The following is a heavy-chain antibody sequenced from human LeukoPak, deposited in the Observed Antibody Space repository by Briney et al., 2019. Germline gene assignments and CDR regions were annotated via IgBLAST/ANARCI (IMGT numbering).Heavy chain of an antibody. CDR1: GFTFSNYE. Sequence: GGSLRLSCAASGFTFSNYEMNWVRQAPGKGLDWVSYIGSRGATIYYADSVKGRFTISRDNAKNSLYLQMNSLRAEDTAVYYCARGRRWLQYGGWFDPWGQGTLVTVSS. V-gene: IGHV3-48*03. CDR3: ARGRRWLQYGGWFDP. D-gene: IGHD5-24*01. J-gene: IGHJ5*02. CDR2: IGSRGATI.